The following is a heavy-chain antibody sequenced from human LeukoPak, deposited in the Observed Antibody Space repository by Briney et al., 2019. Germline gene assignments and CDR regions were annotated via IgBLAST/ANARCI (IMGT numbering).Heavy chain of an antibody. V-gene: IGHV4-59*01. CDR2: IYHDGNT. J-gene: IGHJ6*03. Sequence: SETLSLTCTVSGGSLSGYYWSWIRQPPGKGLEWIGYIYHDGNTDYNRSLKTRITISVDTSKNQFSLKLSSVTAADTAVYYCARVMGEVNYYYYYYMDVWGKGPTVTVSS. CDR3: ARVMGEVNYYYYYYMDV. CDR1: GGSLSGYY. D-gene: IGHD3-16*01.